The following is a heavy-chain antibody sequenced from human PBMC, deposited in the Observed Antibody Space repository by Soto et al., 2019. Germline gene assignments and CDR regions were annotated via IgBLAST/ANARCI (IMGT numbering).Heavy chain of an antibody. V-gene: IGHV4-30-2*01. CDR1: GGSISSGGYS. CDR2: IYHSGST. CDR3: ARVPGP. J-gene: IGHJ5*02. Sequence: SETLSLTCAVSGGSISSGGYSWSWIRQPPGKGLEWIGYIYHSGSTYNNPSLKSRVTISVDRSKNQFSLKLSSVTAADTAVYYCARVPGPWGQGTLVTVSS.